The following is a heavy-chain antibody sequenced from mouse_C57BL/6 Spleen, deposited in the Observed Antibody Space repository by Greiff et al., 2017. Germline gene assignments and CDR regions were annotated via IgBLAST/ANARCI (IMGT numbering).Heavy chain of an antibody. Sequence: EVKLVESGGGLVKPGGSLKLSCAASGFTFSDYGMHWVRQAPEKGLEWVAYISSCSSTIYYADTVKGRFTISRDNAKNTLCLQMNSLRSEDTAMYYCARDYGSKRSSWFAYWGQGTLVTVSA. CDR3: ARDYGSKRSSWFAY. J-gene: IGHJ3*01. V-gene: IGHV5-17*01. D-gene: IGHD1-1*01. CDR2: ISSCSSTI. CDR1: GFTFSDYG.